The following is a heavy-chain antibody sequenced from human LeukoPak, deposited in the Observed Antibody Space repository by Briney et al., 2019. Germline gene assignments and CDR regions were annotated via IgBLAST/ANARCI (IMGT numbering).Heavy chain of an antibody. D-gene: IGHD2-8*01. CDR3: AMSDSSYASNWFDP. CDR1: GGTFSSYA. V-gene: IGHV1-69*04. J-gene: IGHJ5*02. Sequence: SVKVSCKASGGTFSSYAISWVRQAPGQGLAWMGRIIPILGIANYAQKFQGRVTITADKSTSTAYMELSSLRSEDTAVYYCAMSDSSYASNWFDPWGQGTLVTVSS. CDR2: IIPILGIA.